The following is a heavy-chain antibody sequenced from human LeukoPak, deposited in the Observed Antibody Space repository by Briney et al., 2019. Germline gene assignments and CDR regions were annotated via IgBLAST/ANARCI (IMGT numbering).Heavy chain of an antibody. D-gene: IGHD1-26*01. Sequence: SETLSLTCTVSGGSVSSSAYYWGWIRQPPGKGLEWIGSIYYSGDTYYNPSLKSRVTISGDTSKSQFSLNLTSVTAADTAVYYCAKYSGATGFDYWGQGTLVTVSS. J-gene: IGHJ4*02. CDR3: AKYSGATGFDY. CDR2: IYYSGDT. V-gene: IGHV4-39*01. CDR1: GGSVSSSAYY.